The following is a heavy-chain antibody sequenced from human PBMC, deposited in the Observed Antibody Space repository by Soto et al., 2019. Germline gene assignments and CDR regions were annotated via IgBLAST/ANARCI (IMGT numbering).Heavy chain of an antibody. CDR1: GYTFTSYG. J-gene: IGHJ3*02. V-gene: IGHV1-18*01. CDR2: ISAYNGNT. Sequence: ASVKVSCKASGYTFTSYGISWVRQAPGQGLEWMGWISAYNGNTNYAQKLQGRVTMTRDTSTSTVYMELRSLRSEDTAVYFCASDRAHGFDIWGQGTTVTVSS. CDR3: ASDRAHGFDI.